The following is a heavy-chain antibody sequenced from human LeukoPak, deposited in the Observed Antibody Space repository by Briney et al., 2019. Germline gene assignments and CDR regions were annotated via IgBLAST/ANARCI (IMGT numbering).Heavy chain of an antibody. J-gene: IGHJ3*02. CDR1: GGSISSSSYY. V-gene: IGHV4-39*07. CDR2: IYYSGST. D-gene: IGHD5-18*01. Sequence: SETLSLTCTVSGGSISSSSYYWGWIRQPPGKGLEWIGSIYYSGSTYYNPPLKSRVTISVDTSKNQFSLKLSSVTAADTAVYYCARDRRRGYSYGAFDIWGQGTMVTVSS. CDR3: ARDRRRGYSYGAFDI.